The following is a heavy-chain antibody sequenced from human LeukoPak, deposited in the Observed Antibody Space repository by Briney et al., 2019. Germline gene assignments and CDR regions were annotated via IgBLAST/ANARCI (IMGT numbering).Heavy chain of an antibody. D-gene: IGHD3-22*01. Sequence: PSETLSLTCTVSGGSISSYYWSWIRQPPGKGLEWIGYIYYSGSTNYNPSLKSRVTISVDTSKNQFSLKLSSVTAADTAVYYCARLDDSSGYSFDYWGQGTLVTVSS. CDR2: IYYSGST. V-gene: IGHV4-59*01. J-gene: IGHJ4*02. CDR3: ARLDDSSGYSFDY. CDR1: GGSISSYY.